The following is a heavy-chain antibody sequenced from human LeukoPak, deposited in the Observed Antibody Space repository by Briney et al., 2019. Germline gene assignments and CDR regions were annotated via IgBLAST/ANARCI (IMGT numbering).Heavy chain of an antibody. Sequence: GGSLRLSCAASGFTFTSYWMHWVRQAPGKGLVWVSRINSDGSSTSYADSVKGRFTISRDNAKNTLYLQMNSLRAEDTAVYYCAREAPGIVGAHFDYWGQGTLVTVSS. CDR1: GFTFTSYW. CDR3: AREAPGIVGAHFDY. J-gene: IGHJ4*02. D-gene: IGHD1-26*01. CDR2: INSDGSST. V-gene: IGHV3-74*01.